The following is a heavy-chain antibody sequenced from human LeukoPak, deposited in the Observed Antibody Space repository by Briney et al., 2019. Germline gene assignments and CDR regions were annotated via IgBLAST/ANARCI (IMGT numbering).Heavy chain of an antibody. CDR3: ARRCCSSSSCYNPYYYYYMDV. J-gene: IGHJ6*03. CDR1: GGSISSGSYY. D-gene: IGHD2-2*02. V-gene: IGHV4-39*07. CDR2: ISHSGST. Sequence: PSETLSLTCSVSGGSISSGSYYWGWIRQPPGKGLEWIGSISHSGSTYYNPSLKSRVTVSVDTSKNQFSLKLNSVTAADTAVYYCARRCCSSSSCYNPYYYYYMDVWGKGTTVTVSS.